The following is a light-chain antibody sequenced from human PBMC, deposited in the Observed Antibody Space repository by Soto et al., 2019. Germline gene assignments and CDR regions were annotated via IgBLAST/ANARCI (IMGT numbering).Light chain of an antibody. CDR3: MQALQTHPVT. CDR2: LGS. V-gene: IGKV2-28*01. Sequence: DIVMTQSPLSLPVTPGEPASISCRSSQSLLHSNGYNYLDWYLQKPGQSPQLLIYLGSNRASGGPDRFSGSGSGTDFTLKISRVEAEDVGVYYCMQALQTHPVTFGQGTRLEIK. J-gene: IGKJ5*01. CDR1: QSLLHSNGYNY.